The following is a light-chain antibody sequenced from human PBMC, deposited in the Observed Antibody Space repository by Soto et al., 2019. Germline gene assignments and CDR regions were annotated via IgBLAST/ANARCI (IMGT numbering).Light chain of an antibody. CDR3: QQYKSSPWT. CDR1: QSISSW. CDR2: DAS. J-gene: IGKJ1*01. Sequence: DIEMTQSPSTLSASVGDRVTITCRASQSISSWLAWYQQKQGIAPQILIYDASNLESGVPSRFSGFGSETECTLTISRLQPDDFATYYGQQYKSSPWTFGQGTKVDIK. V-gene: IGKV1-5*01.